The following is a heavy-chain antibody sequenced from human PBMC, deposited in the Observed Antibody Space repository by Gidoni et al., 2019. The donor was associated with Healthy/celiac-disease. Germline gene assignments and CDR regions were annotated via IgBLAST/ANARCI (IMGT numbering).Heavy chain of an antibody. CDR2: INPNSGGT. CDR3: ARDGPHYYGAGSYVY. D-gene: IGHD3-10*01. Sequence: QVQLVQSGAEGKKPGASVKDSCKASGDTFPGYYMHWVRQAPGQGLEWMVWINPNSGGTDYAQKFQGSVTMTSDTSISTAYMELSRLRSDDTAVYYCARDGPHYYGAGSYVYWGQGTLVTVSS. J-gene: IGHJ4*02. CDR1: GDTFPGYY. V-gene: IGHV1-2*02.